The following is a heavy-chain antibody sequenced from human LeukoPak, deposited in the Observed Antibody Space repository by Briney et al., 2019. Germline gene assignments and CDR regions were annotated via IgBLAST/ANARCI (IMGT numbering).Heavy chain of an antibody. CDR3: ARGTPISNYRSLLHYYFDY. V-gene: IGHV4-38-2*02. J-gene: IGHJ4*02. CDR1: DYSISSGYY. CDR2: IFHSGST. Sequence: SETLSLTCTVSDYSISSGYYWGRIRQPPGKGLEWIGSIFHSGSTYYNPSLKSRVTISVDTSKNQFSLKLSSVTAADTAVYYCARGTPISNYRSLLHYYFDYWGQGTLVTVSS. D-gene: IGHD3-10*01.